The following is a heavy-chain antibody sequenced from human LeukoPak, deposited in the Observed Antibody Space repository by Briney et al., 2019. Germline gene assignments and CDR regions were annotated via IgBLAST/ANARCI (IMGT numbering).Heavy chain of an antibody. CDR3: ASSRN. J-gene: IGHJ4*02. CDR1: GFTFSNYG. V-gene: IGHV3-7*02. CDR2: INQDGSEK. Sequence: PGGSLRLSCAASGFTFSNYGMSWVRQAPGKGLEWVANINQDGSEKYYVDSVKGRFTISRDNAKNSLYLQMNSLKDEDTSVYYCASSRNWGQGTLVTVSS.